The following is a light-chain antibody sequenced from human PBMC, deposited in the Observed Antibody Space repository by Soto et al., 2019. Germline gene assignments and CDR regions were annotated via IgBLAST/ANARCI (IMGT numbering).Light chain of an antibody. CDR1: SSNIGSNY. CDR3: AAWDDSLSALYV. CDR2: RNN. J-gene: IGLJ1*01. Sequence: QSVLTQPPSASGTPGQMVTITCSGSSSNIGSNYVYWYQQLPGTAPKLLIYRNNQRPSGVPDRFSGSKSGTSASLAISGLRSEDEADYYCAAWDDSLSALYVFGTGTKVT. V-gene: IGLV1-47*01.